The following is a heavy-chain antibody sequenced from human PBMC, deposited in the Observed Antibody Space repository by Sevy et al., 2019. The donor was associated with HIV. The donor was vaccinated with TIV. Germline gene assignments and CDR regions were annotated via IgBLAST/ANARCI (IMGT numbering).Heavy chain of an antibody. CDR2: FDPEEGET. D-gene: IGHD2-8*01. J-gene: IGHJ4*02. Sequence: ASVKVSCKVSGYTLTELSMHWVRQAPGKGLEWMGGFDPEEGETIYAQKFQGRVTMTEDTSTDTAYMELSSLRSEDTALYYCATLRGRYCTNGVCSDAFDYWGQGTLVTVSS. CDR3: ATLRGRYCTNGVCSDAFDY. V-gene: IGHV1-24*01. CDR1: GYTLTELS.